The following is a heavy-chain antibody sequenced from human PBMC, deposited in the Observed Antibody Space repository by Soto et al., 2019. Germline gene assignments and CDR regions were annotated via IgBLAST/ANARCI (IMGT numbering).Heavy chain of an antibody. CDR3: ARAITMVRGVIDY. CDR2: ISYDGSNK. Sequence: QVQLVESGGGVVQPGRSLRLSCAASGFTFSSYAMHGVRQAPGKGLEWVPVISYDGSNKYYADSVKGRFTISRDNSKNTLYLQMNSLRAEDTAVYYCARAITMVRGVIDYWGQGTLVTVSS. D-gene: IGHD3-10*01. V-gene: IGHV3-30-3*01. CDR1: GFTFSSYA. J-gene: IGHJ4*02.